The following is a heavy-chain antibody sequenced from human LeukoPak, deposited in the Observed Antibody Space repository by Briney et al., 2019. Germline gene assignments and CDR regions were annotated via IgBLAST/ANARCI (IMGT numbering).Heavy chain of an antibody. Sequence: PSQTLSLTCTVSGGSINSGGFYWSWIRQHPGKGLEWIGYIYYSGSTYYNPSLKSRVTISVGTSKNQFSLRMSSVTAADTAVYFCARDHGAGPTDYWGQGTLVTVSS. CDR1: GGSINSGGFY. CDR3: ARDHGAGPTDY. D-gene: IGHD3-10*01. J-gene: IGHJ4*02. CDR2: IYYSGST. V-gene: IGHV4-31*03.